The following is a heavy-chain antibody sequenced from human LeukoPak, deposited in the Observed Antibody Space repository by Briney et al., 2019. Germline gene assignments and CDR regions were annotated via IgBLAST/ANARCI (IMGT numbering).Heavy chain of an antibody. Sequence: GGSLRLSCAASGFTVSSNYMSWVRQAPGKGLEWVSAISGSGGSTYYADSVKGRFTISRDNSKNMLYLQMNSLRAEDTAVYYCAKSLPYGDYVWGSYRYWGQGTLVTVSS. CDR2: ISGSGGST. CDR1: GFTVSSNY. CDR3: AKSLPYGDYVWGSYRY. V-gene: IGHV3-23*01. D-gene: IGHD3-16*02. J-gene: IGHJ4*02.